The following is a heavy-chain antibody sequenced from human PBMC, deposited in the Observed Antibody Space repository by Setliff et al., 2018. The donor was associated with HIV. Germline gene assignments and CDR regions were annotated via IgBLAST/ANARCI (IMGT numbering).Heavy chain of an antibody. J-gene: IGHJ4*02. CDR3: ARDGLLEAGIRFDY. Sequence: ASVKVSCKASGYTFTSYGISWVRQAPGQGLEWVGWISTYNGNTNYAQKLQGRVTMTTDTSTSTAYMELNSLRSEDTAVYYCARDGLLEAGIRFDYWGQGTLVTVSS. D-gene: IGHD6-19*01. CDR2: ISTYNGNT. CDR1: GYTFTSYG. V-gene: IGHV1-18*01.